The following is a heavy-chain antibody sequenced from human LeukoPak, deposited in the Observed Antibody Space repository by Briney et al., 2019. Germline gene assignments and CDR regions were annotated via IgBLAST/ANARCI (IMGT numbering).Heavy chain of an antibody. D-gene: IGHD2-2*01. J-gene: IGHJ6*02. CDR2: ISYDGSNK. Sequence: PGRSLRLSCAAPGFTFSSYAMHWVRQAPGKGLEWVAVISYDGSNKYYADSVKGRFTISRDNSKNTLYLQMNSLRAEDTAVYYCAREDCSSTSCYEGYYYYGMDVWGQGTTVTVSS. CDR1: GFTFSSYA. CDR3: AREDCSSTSCYEGYYYYGMDV. V-gene: IGHV3-30-3*01.